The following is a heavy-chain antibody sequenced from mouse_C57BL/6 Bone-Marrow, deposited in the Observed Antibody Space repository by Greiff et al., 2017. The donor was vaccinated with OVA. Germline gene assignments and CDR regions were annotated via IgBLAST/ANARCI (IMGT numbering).Heavy chain of an antibody. V-gene: IGHV5-9-1*02. D-gene: IGHD2-3*01. CDR3: TRDGNDGNYMDY. Sequence: EVQLVESGEGLVKPGGSLKLSCAASGFTFSSYAMSWVRQTPEKRLEWVAYISSGGDYIYYADTVKGRFTISRDNARNTLYLQMSSMKSEDTAMYYCTRDGNDGNYMDYWGQGTSVTVSS. J-gene: IGHJ4*01. CDR1: GFTFSSYA. CDR2: ISSGGDYI.